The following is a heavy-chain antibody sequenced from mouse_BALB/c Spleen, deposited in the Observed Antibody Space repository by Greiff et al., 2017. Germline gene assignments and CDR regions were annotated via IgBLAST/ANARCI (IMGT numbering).Heavy chain of an antibody. Sequence: VKLVESGAELAKPGASVKMSCKASGYTFTSYWMHWVKQRPGQGLEWIGYINPSTGYTEYNQKFKDKATLTADKSSSTAYMQLSSLTSEDSAVYYCARCIYDGYYGAWFAYWGQGTLVTVAA. CDR2: INPSTGYT. V-gene: IGHV1-7*01. D-gene: IGHD2-3*01. CDR1: GYTFTSYW. J-gene: IGHJ3*01. CDR3: ARCIYDGYYGAWFAY.